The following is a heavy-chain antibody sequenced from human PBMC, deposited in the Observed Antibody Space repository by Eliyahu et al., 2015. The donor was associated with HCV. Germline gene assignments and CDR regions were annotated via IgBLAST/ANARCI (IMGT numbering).Heavy chain of an antibody. CDR2: ISSSGST. CDR1: GGSIPSATYT. J-gene: IGHJ5*02. CDR3: ARLPTGYPNWFDT. Sequence: QLQLQESGPGLVKPSETLSLTCTVSGGSIPSATYTWGWIRQPPGKGLQWLGTISSSGSTYYNPSLKSRVTISGDTSMNQFSLKLTSVTAADTAVYYCARLPTGYPNWFDTWGQGTLVTVSS. D-gene: IGHD3-9*01. V-gene: IGHV4-39*01.